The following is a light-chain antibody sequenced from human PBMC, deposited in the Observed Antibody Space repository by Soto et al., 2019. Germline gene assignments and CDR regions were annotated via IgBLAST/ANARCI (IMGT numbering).Light chain of an antibody. Sequence: SVLTQPPSVSAAPGQKVTISCSGSSSNIGNKYISWYQQFPGTAPKLLIYENNKRPSGIPDRFSGSKSGTSATLGITGLQTGDEADYYCGTWDTSLSAGVFGGGTKVTVL. CDR2: ENN. CDR1: SSNIGNKY. V-gene: IGLV1-51*02. J-gene: IGLJ3*02. CDR3: GTWDTSLSAGV.